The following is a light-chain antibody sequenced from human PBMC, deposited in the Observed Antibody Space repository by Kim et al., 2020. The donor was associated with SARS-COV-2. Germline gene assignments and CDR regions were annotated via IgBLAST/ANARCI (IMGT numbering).Light chain of an antibody. CDR3: QQYSGSAT. V-gene: IGKV3-20*01. Sequence: EIVLTQSQGTLSLSPGERATLSCRASQSVSTNYLAWYQHKPGQAPRLLIYAASRRATGIPDRFSGSGSGTDFTLTMSRLEPEDFALYYCQQYSGSATFGQGTKVDIK. J-gene: IGKJ1*01. CDR2: AAS. CDR1: QSVSTNY.